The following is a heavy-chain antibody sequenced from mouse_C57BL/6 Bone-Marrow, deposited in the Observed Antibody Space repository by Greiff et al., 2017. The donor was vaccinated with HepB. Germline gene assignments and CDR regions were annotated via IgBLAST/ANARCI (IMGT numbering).Heavy chain of an antibody. CDR2: IDPSDSYT. CDR1: GYTFTSYW. CDR3: ARGDYDPVYFDY. V-gene: IGHV1-69*01. Sequence: VQLQQPGAELVMPGASVKLSCKASGYTFTSYWMHWVKQRPGQGLEWIGEIDPSDSYTNYNQKFKGKSTLTVDKSSSTAYMQLSSLTSEDSAVYYCARGDYDPVYFDYWGQGTTLTVSS. D-gene: IGHD2-4*01. J-gene: IGHJ2*01.